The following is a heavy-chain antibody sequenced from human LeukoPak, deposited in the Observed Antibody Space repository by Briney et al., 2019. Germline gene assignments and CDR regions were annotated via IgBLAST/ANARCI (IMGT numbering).Heavy chain of an antibody. D-gene: IGHD6-13*01. CDR3: TRDWHQLD. CDR1: GFTFGDDG. J-gene: IGHJ4*02. CDR2: IRSKAYRRTS. V-gene: IGHV3-49*04. Sequence: GGSLRLSWTPSGFTFGDDGIRWGRQAPGKGREWVGSIRSKAYRRTSEYAASVKGGLTISRVGSTNFGYLQMNSLRIGVTAVYYCTRDWHQLDWGQGTLVTASS.